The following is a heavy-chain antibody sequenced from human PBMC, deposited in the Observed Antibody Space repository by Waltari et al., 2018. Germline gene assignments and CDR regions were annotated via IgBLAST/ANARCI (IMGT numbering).Heavy chain of an antibody. Sequence: QVQLVQSGAEVKKPGSSVKVSCKASGGTFGRFAISWVRQAAGEGLEWMGGFIPKIGASNYAQKFQGRVTITADDSTRIAYMEVSSLSFEDTAVYFCATDTSPPYWGQGTLVIVSS. D-gene: IGHD2-2*01. CDR3: ATDTSPPY. J-gene: IGHJ4*02. V-gene: IGHV1-69*01. CDR2: FIPKIGAS. CDR1: GGTFGRFA.